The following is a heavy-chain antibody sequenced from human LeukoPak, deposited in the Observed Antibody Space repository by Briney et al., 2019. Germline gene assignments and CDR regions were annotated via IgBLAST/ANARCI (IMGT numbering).Heavy chain of an antibody. Sequence: GASVKVSCKASGYTLTGYYMHWVRQAPGQGLEWMGWMNPNSGNTGYAQKFQGRATMTRNTSISTAYMELSSLRSEDTAVYYCARGRRGTTVTTFRLGQVFDYWGQGTLVTLSS. D-gene: IGHD4-17*01. J-gene: IGHJ4*02. CDR2: MNPNSGNT. CDR1: GYTLTGYY. CDR3: ARGRRGTTVTTFRLGQVFDY. V-gene: IGHV1-8*02.